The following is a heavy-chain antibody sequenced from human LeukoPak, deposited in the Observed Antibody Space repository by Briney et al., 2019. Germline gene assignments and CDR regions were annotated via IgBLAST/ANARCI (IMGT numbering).Heavy chain of an antibody. J-gene: IGHJ3*02. CDR3: AKGVSSSWSNDAFDI. D-gene: IGHD6-13*01. CDR1: GITFSSYW. V-gene: IGHV3-30*18. CDR2: ISYDGSNK. Sequence: GGSLRLSCAASGITFSSYWMHWVRQAPGKGLEWVAVISYDGSNKYYADSVKGRFTISRDNSKNTLYLQMNSLRTEDTAVYYCAKGVSSSWSNDAFDIWGQGTMVTVSS.